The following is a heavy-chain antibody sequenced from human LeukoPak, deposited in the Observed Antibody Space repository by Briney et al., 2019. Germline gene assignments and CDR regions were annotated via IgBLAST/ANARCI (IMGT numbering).Heavy chain of an antibody. Sequence: PGGSLRLSCAASGFTFSNYAITWVRQAPGKGLQCVSTISSSGTNTYYADSVKGRFTISRDNSKNTLYLQMNSLRAEDTAVYYCAKDGYYDSSGFTLQYWGQRTPVTVSS. CDR3: AKDGYYDSSGFTLQY. CDR1: GFTFSNYA. J-gene: IGHJ1*01. CDR2: ISSSGTNT. V-gene: IGHV3-23*01. D-gene: IGHD3-22*01.